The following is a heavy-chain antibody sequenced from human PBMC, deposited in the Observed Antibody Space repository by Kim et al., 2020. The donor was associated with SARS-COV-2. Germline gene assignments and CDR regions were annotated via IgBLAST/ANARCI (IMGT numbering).Heavy chain of an antibody. J-gene: IGHJ5*02. Sequence: SETLSLTCTVSGYSISSGYYWGWIRQPPGKGLEWVGTIYHSGSTYYNPPLKSRLTISVDTSKNQFSLKLSSVTAADTAVYYCARVGRYDSSGSWGQGTPVTVSS. CDR2: IYHSGST. CDR3: ARVGRYDSSGS. V-gene: IGHV4-38-2*02. CDR1: GYSISSGYY. D-gene: IGHD3-22*01.